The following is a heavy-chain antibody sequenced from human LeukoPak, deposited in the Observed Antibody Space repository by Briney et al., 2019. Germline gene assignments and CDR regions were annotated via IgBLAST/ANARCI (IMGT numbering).Heavy chain of an antibody. J-gene: IGHJ6*02. Sequence: SETLSLTCTVSGGSISSYYWNWIRQPPGKGLEWIGYIYYSGSTNYNPSLKSRVTISVDTSKNQFSLKLSSVTAADTAVYYCARDSRNSGNYYYGMDVWGQGTTVTVSS. V-gene: IGHV4-59*01. D-gene: IGHD4-23*01. CDR3: ARDSRNSGNYYYGMDV. CDR1: GGSISSYY. CDR2: IYYSGST.